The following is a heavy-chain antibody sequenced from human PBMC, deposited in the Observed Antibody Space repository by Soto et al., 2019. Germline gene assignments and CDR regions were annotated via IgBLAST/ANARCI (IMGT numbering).Heavy chain of an antibody. J-gene: IGHJ5*02. CDR2: IWYDGSNK. Sequence: GGSLRLSCAASGFTFSGYGMHWVRQAPGKGLEWVAVIWYDGSNKYYADSVKGRFTISRDNSKNTLYLQMNSLRAEDTAVYYCARDLSYYDILTGKKYNWFDPWGQGTLVTVSS. CDR3: ARDLSYYDILTGKKYNWFDP. D-gene: IGHD3-9*01. CDR1: GFTFSGYG. V-gene: IGHV3-33*01.